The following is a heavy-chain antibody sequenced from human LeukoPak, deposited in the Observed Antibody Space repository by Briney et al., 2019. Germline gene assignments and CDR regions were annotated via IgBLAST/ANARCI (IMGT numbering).Heavy chain of an antibody. V-gene: IGHV4-39*01. CDR2: IYDSGST. Sequence: SETLSLTCTVSGGSIRSSYYYWGWIRQPPGKGLEWIGSIYDSGSTYYNPSLKSRVTISVDTSKNQFSLKLNSVTAADTAVYYCARAKLLRDAFDIWGQGTMVTVSS. CDR1: GGSIRSSYYY. D-gene: IGHD6-6*01. J-gene: IGHJ3*02. CDR3: ARAKLLRDAFDI.